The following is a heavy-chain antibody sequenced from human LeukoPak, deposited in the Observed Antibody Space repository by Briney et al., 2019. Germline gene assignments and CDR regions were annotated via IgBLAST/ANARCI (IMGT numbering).Heavy chain of an antibody. Sequence: PSETLSLTCNVSGASVSSGSYYWSWIRQPPGKELEWIGYIYYSGSTSYNPSLKSRVTISVDTSKNHFSLKLTSVTPEDTAVYYCARGPGALLHWGQGILVTVSS. CDR2: IYYSGST. J-gene: IGHJ4*02. CDR3: ARGPGALLH. CDR1: GASVSSGSYY. V-gene: IGHV4-61*03. D-gene: IGHD3-10*01.